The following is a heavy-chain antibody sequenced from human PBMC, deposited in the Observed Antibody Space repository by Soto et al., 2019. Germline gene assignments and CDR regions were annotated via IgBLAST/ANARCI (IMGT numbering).Heavy chain of an antibody. Sequence: SETLSLTCTVSGGSVSSGTYYWGWIRQPPGKGLEWIGTIYYSGITYYNPSLQSRVTISVDTSKNQFSLRLSVVTAADAALYFCARQDVRAWGRFDPWGQGTLVTVSS. D-gene: IGHD7-27*01. CDR2: IYYSGIT. CDR1: GGSVSSGTYY. J-gene: IGHJ5*02. CDR3: ARQDVRAWGRFDP. V-gene: IGHV4-39*01.